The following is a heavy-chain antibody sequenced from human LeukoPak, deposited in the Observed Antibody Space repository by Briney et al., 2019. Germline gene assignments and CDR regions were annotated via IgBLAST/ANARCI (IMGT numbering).Heavy chain of an antibody. J-gene: IGHJ4*02. CDR2: ISSSSSTI. D-gene: IGHD3-22*01. CDR3: ARVGYYDSSGYPDY. V-gene: IGHV3-48*04. Sequence: PGGSLRLSCAASGFTFSSYSMNWVRQAPGKGLEWVSYISSSSSTIYYADSVKGRFTISRDNAKNSLYLQMNSLRAEDTAVYYCARVGYYDSSGYPDYWGQGTLVTVSS. CDR1: GFTFSSYS.